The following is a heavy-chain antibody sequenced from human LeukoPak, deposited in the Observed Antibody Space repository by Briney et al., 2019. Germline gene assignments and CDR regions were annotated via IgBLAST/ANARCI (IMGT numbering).Heavy chain of an antibody. CDR2: IYSAGAT. CDR1: GFTVSDNY. CDR3: ARIEWERLGRAFDV. Sequence: GGSLRLSCAASGFTVSDNYMTWVRQAPGKGLEWVSSIYSAGATHYAESVKGRFTISRDNSKNTLYLQMNSLRAEDMAVYYCARIEWERLGRAFDVWGQGTMVTVSS. V-gene: IGHV3-53*01. J-gene: IGHJ3*01. D-gene: IGHD1-26*01.